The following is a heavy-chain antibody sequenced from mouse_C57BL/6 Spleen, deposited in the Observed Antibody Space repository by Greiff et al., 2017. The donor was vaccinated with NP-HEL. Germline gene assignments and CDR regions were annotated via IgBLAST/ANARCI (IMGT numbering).Heavy chain of an antibody. D-gene: IGHD1-1*01. J-gene: IGHJ2*01. V-gene: IGHV6-6*01. Sequence: EVKLQESGGGLVQPGGSMKLSCAASGFTFSDAWMDWVRQSPEKGLEWVAEIRNKANNHATYYAESVKGRFTISRDDSKSSVYLQMNSLRAEDTGIYYCTRTPDYGSSPYYFDYWGQGTTLTVSS. CDR1: GFTFSDAW. CDR2: IRNKANNHAT. CDR3: TRTPDYGSSPYYFDY.